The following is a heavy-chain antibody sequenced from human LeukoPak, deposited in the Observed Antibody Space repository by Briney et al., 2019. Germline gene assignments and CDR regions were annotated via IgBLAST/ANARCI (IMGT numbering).Heavy chain of an antibody. D-gene: IGHD6-13*01. J-gene: IGHJ5*02. CDR3: ARGVSSPFDP. CDR2: IIPIFGTA. Sequence: ASVKVSCKASGGTFSSYAISWVRQAPGQGLEWMGGIIPIFGTANYAQKFQGRVTITAEESTSTAYMELSSLRSEDTAVYYCARGVSSPFDPWGQGTLVTVPS. CDR1: GGTFSSYA. V-gene: IGHV1-69*01.